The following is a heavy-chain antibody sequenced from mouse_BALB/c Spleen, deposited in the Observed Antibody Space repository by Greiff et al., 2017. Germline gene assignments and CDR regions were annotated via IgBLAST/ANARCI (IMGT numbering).Heavy chain of an antibody. J-gene: IGHJ2*01. CDR1: GYTFTDYW. V-gene: IGHV1-69*01. D-gene: IGHD2-3*01. Sequence: QVQLQQPGAELVMPGASVKMSCKASGYTFTDYWMHWVKQRPGQGLEWIGAIDTSDSYTSYNQKFKGKATLTVDESSSTAYMQLSSLTSEDSAVYYSARSSGYYASRDYWGQGTPLTVSS. CDR2: IDTSDSYT. CDR3: ARSSGYYASRDY.